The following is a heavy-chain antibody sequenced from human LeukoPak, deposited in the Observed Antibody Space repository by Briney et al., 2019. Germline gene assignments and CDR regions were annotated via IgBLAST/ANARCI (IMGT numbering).Heavy chain of an antibody. CDR1: GGTFSSYA. D-gene: IGHD5-18*01. CDR3: ARSGGYSYGYGGIDY. V-gene: IGHV1-69*05. Sequence: ASVTVSCKASGGTFSSYAISWVRQAPGQGLEWMGGIIPIFGTANYAQKFQGRVTITRDTSASTAYMELSSLRSEDTAVYYCARSGGYSYGYGGIDYWGQGTLVTVSS. CDR2: IIPIFGTA. J-gene: IGHJ4*02.